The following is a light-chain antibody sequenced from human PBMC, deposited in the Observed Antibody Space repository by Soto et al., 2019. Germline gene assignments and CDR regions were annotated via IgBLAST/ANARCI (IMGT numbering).Light chain of an antibody. J-gene: IGKJ5*01. CDR3: QQYGSSPST. CDR2: GAS. CDR1: QSVSSSY. V-gene: IGKV3-20*01. Sequence: EIVLTQSPGSLSLSPGERATLSGRASQSVSSSYLAWYQQKPGQAPRLLIYGASSRATGIPDRFSGSGSGTDFTLTISRLEPEDFAVYYCQQYGSSPSTFGHGTRLEIK.